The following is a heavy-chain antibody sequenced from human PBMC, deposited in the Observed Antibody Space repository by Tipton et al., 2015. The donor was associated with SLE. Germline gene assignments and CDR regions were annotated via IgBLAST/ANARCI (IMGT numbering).Heavy chain of an antibody. CDR3: AREGRAGIPFDY. J-gene: IGHJ4*02. CDR1: GGSISSHY. D-gene: IGHD3-10*01. V-gene: IGHV4-59*11. Sequence: TLSLTCTVSGGSISSHYWSWIRQPPGKGLEWIGYIYYSGSTNYNPSLKSRVTISVDTSKNQFSLKLSSVTAADTAVYYCAREGRAGIPFDYWGQGTLVTVSS. CDR2: IYYSGST.